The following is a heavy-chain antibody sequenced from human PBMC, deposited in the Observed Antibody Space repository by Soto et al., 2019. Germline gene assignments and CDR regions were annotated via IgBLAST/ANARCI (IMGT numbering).Heavy chain of an antibody. CDR2: IWYDGSNK. D-gene: IGHD3-22*01. J-gene: IGHJ4*02. V-gene: IGHV3-33*01. Sequence: PGGSLRLSCAASGFTFSSYGMHWVRQAPGKGLEWVAVIWYDGSNKYYADSVKGRFTISRDNSKNTLCLQMNSLRAEDTAVYYCARDLLYYDSSGYHGLGYWGQGTLVTVSS. CDR3: ARDLLYYDSSGYHGLGY. CDR1: GFTFSSYG.